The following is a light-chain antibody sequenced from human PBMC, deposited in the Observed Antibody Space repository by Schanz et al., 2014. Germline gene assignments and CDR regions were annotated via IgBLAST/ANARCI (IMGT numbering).Light chain of an antibody. V-gene: IGLV2-8*01. J-gene: IGLJ3*02. CDR1: SSDVGAYKY. CDR2: EVT. CDR3: ASYAGSKAL. Sequence: QSALTQPPSASGSPGQSVTISCIGTSSDVGAYKYVSWYQQHPGKAPKVMIYEVTKRPSGVPDRFSGPKSDNTASLTVSGLQAEDEADYYCASYAGSKALFGGGTKLTVL.